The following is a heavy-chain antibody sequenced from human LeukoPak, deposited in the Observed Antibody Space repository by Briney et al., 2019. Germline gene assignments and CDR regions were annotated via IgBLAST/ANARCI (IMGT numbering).Heavy chain of an antibody. D-gene: IGHD3-3*01. Sequence: TLSLTCTVSVGSISSGDYYWSSSRQPPGRGLECIGDIYYSESTYYNPSLTSRVTISVYTSKNQFSLKLSSVTAADTAVYYCARGRDFWSGYKGGFYFDYWGQGTLVTVSS. CDR2: IYYSEST. CDR3: ARGRDFWSGYKGGFYFDY. CDR1: VGSISSGDYY. J-gene: IGHJ4*02. V-gene: IGHV4-30-4*01.